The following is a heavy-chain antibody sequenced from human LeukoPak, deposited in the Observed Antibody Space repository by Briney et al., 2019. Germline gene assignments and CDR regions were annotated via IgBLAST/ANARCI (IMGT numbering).Heavy chain of an antibody. Sequence: ASVTVSFTASGYTFTSYYMHWLRQAPGQGLEWMGIINPSGGSTSYAQKFQGRVTMTRDTSTSTVYMELSSLRSEDTAVYYCARAGRRRDGYNAEPAHYWGQGTLVTVSS. CDR3: ARAGRRRDGYNAEPAHY. V-gene: IGHV1-46*01. CDR1: GYTFTSYY. D-gene: IGHD5-24*01. J-gene: IGHJ4*02. CDR2: INPSGGST.